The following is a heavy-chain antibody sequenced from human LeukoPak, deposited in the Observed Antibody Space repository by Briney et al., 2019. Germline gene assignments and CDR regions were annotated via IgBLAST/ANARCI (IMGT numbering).Heavy chain of an antibody. D-gene: IGHD3-10*01. J-gene: IGHJ6*04. Sequence: GGSLRLSCAASGFTFSSYDMHWVRQATGKGLEWVSAIGTAGDPYYPGSVKGRFTISRENAKNSLYLQMNSLRAGDTAVYYCARGGAMVRGVIYYYYSMDVWGKGTTVTVSS. CDR2: IGTAGDP. CDR3: ARGGAMVRGVIYYYYSMDV. V-gene: IGHV3-13*05. CDR1: GFTFSSYD.